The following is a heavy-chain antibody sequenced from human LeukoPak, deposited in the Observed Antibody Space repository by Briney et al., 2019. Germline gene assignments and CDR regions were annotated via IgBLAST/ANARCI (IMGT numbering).Heavy chain of an antibody. Sequence: SETLSLTCTVSGGSISSYYWSWIRQPPGKGLEWIGYIYYSGSTNYNPSLKSRVTISVDTSKNQFSLKLSSVTAADTAVYYCARARSGRREDYWGQGTLVTVSS. J-gene: IGHJ4*02. V-gene: IGHV4-59*01. D-gene: IGHD3-10*01. CDR3: ARARSGRREDY. CDR1: GGSISSYY. CDR2: IYYSGST.